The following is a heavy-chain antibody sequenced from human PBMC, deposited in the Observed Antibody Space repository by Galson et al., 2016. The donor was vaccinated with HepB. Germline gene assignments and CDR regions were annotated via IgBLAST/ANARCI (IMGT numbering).Heavy chain of an antibody. CDR3: ARLGEGPTFREGTDGFDI. J-gene: IGHJ3*02. Sequence: SETLSLTCAVSGGSVTSSNWWNWVRQSPAKGLEWIGAMFHSGNPNYSPSFRSRVTISIDKAKNHVSLRLASVTAADTAMYYCARLGEGPTFREGTDGFDIWGQGIMVTVSS. CDR1: GGSVTSSNW. CDR2: MFHSGNP. D-gene: IGHD2/OR15-2a*01. V-gene: IGHV4/OR15-8*02.